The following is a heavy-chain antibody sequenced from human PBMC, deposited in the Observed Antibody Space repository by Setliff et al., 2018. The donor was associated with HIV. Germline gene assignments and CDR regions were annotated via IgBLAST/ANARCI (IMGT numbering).Heavy chain of an antibody. V-gene: IGHV1-69*13. CDR1: GYTLTELS. CDR2: IIPLFGSA. CDR3: AKDGPTVIEGSYMDV. J-gene: IGHJ6*03. Sequence: SVKVSCKVSGYTLTELSMHWVRQAPGKGLEWMGGIIPLFGSANYAQKFQGRVTITADESTSTVYMEVSGLRFEDTAVYFCAKDGPTVIEGSYMDVWGKGTTVTVSS. D-gene: IGHD4-4*01.